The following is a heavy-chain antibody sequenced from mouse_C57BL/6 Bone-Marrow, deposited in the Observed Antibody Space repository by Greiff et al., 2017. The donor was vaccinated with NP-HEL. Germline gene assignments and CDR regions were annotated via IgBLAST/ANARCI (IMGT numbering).Heavy chain of an antibody. CDR3: ARRVARGYFDY. J-gene: IGHJ2*01. CDR1: GYTFTSYW. D-gene: IGHD1-1*02. V-gene: IGHV1-59*01. Sequence: VQLQQSGAELVRPGTSVKLSCKASGYTFTSYWMHWVKQRPGQGLEWIGVIDPSDSYTNYNQKFKGKATLTVDTSSSTAYMQLSSLTSEDSAVYYCARRVARGYFDYWGQGTTLTVSS. CDR2: IDPSDSYT.